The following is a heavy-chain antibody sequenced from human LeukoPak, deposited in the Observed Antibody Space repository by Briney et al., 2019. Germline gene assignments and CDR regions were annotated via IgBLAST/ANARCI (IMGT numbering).Heavy chain of an antibody. CDR1: GGSISSDGYF. D-gene: IGHD3-22*01. V-gene: IGHV4-30-2*01. CDR2: IYRSGST. CDR3: ASSGYYVDAFDI. Sequence: SETLSLTCTVSGGSISSDGYFWSWIRQPPGRGLEWIGYIYRSGSTYYNWSLKSRVTISLDSSKNQFSLRLSSVTAADTAVYYCASSGYYVDAFDIWGQGTMVTVSS. J-gene: IGHJ3*02.